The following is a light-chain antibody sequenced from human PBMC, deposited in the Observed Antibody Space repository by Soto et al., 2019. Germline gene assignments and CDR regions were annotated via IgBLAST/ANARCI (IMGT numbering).Light chain of an antibody. J-gene: IGLJ1*01. CDR2: EVS. V-gene: IGLV2-14*01. CDR3: ASYTSTNSYV. Sequence: QSALTQPASVSGSPGQSITTSCTGSSSDVGGYNYVSWFQQHPGRAPKFMIYEVSNRPSGVSNRFSGSKSGNTASLTVSGLQAEDEAEYYCASYTSTNSYVFGTGTKLTVL. CDR1: SSDVGGYNY.